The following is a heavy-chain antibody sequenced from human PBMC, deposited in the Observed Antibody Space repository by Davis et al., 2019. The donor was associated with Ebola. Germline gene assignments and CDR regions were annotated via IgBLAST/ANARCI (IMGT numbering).Heavy chain of an antibody. D-gene: IGHD3-16*01. J-gene: IGHJ4*02. V-gene: IGHV1-2*02. CDR2: INPNSGGT. CDR3: ARDDKVMHFDY. Sequence: ASVKVSCKASGYAFTAYYVHWVRQAPGQGLEWMGWINPNSGGTQYAQKFQARVTMTRDTSINTAHVELSGLRSDDTAVYYCARDDKVMHFDYWGQGTLVTVSS. CDR1: GYAFTAYY.